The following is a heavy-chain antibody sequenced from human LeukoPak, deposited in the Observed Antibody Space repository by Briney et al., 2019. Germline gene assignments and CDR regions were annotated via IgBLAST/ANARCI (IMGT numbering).Heavy chain of an antibody. Sequence: SSGTLSLTCTVSGGSISSYYWSWIRQPPGKGLEWIGYIYYSGSTNYNPSLKSRVTISVDTSKNQFSLKVNSVTAADTAVYYCARAPGNDYYPYYYMDVWGKGTTVTVPS. V-gene: IGHV4-59*01. J-gene: IGHJ6*03. CDR2: IYYSGST. D-gene: IGHD4/OR15-4a*01. CDR3: ARAPGNDYYPYYYMDV. CDR1: GGSISSYY.